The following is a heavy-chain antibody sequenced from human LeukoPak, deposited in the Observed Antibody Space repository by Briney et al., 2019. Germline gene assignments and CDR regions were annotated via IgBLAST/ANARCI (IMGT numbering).Heavy chain of an antibody. CDR3: ARDYGDDRRAYDI. V-gene: IGHV3-74*01. D-gene: IGHD4-17*01. CDR2: INSDGSIT. CDR1: GFTFSTYW. J-gene: IGHJ3*02. Sequence: GGSLRLSCAASGFTFSTYWMHWVRQVPGKGLVWVSRINSDGSITTYAYSVKGRFTISRDNAKSTVYLQMNSLRAEDTAVYYCARDYGDDRRAYDIWGQGTMVTVSS.